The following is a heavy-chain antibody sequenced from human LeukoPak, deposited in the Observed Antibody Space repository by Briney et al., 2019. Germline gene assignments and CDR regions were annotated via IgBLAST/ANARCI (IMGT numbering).Heavy chain of an antibody. Sequence: PGGSLRLSCADSGFRFSRHWMAWVRQAPGKGLEWVANINEDGSVKNYVDSVRGRFTISRDNAKNSLYLEMNSLRAEDTAVYYCMAESSSPWEGYWGQGTLVIVSS. CDR1: GFRFSRHW. CDR2: INEDGSVK. D-gene: IGHD6-6*01. J-gene: IGHJ4*02. CDR3: MAESSSPWEGY. V-gene: IGHV3-7*01.